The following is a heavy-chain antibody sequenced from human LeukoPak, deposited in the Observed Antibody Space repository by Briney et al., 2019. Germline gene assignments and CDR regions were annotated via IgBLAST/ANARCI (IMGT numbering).Heavy chain of an antibody. D-gene: IGHD1-14*01. V-gene: IGHV4-59*01. CDR3: AREVHYHHAFDI. Sequence: SETLSLTFTVSGGSISSYYWSWIRQPPGKGLEWIGYIYYSGSTNYNPSLKSRVTISVDTSKNQFSLKLSSVTAADTAVYYCAREVHYHHAFDIWGQGTMVTVSS. CDR1: GGSISSYY. CDR2: IYYSGST. J-gene: IGHJ3*02.